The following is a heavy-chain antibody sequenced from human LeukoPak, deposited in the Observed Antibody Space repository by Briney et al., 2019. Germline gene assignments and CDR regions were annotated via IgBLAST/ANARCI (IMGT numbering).Heavy chain of an antibody. CDR1: GLAFSDYW. V-gene: IGHV3-7*03. D-gene: IGHD4-17*01. CDR3: ASMTTVTTNWFDP. CDR2: IKPDGGHQ. J-gene: IGHJ5*02. Sequence: PGGSLRLSCAASGLAFSDYWMSWVRQAPGKGLEWVANIKPDGGHQNYVDSVKGRFTISRDNAKNSLYLQMNSLRAEDTAVYYCASMTTVTTNWFDPWGQGTLVTVSS.